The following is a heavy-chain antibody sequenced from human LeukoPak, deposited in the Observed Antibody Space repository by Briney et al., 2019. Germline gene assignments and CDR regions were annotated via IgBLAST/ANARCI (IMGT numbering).Heavy chain of an antibody. CDR2: IYYSGST. D-gene: IGHD5-12*01. V-gene: IGHV4-59*12. Sequence: SETLSLTCTVSGGSLSSYYWSWIRQPPGKGLEWSGYIYYSGSTNYNPSLKSRVTISVDTSKNQFSLKLSSVTAEDTAVYYCARATTYSGYDESFDYWGQGTLVTVSS. CDR1: GGSLSSYY. CDR3: ARATTYSGYDESFDY. J-gene: IGHJ4*02.